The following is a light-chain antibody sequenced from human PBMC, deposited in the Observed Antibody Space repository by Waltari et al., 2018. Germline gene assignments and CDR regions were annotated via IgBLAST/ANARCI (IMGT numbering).Light chain of an antibody. V-gene: IGKV3-15*01. CDR3: QQYNNWPPLT. CDR2: AAS. J-gene: IGKJ4*01. CDR1: QSVSSN. Sequence: EIVMTQSPATLSVSPGEGATLSCRASQSVSSNLAWYQQIPGQAPRLLIYAASTRAAGIPARFSGSGSGTEFTLTISSLQSEDFAVYYCQQYNNWPPLTFGGGTKVEIK.